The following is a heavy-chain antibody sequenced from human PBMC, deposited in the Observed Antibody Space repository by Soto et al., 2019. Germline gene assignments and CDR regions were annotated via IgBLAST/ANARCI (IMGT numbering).Heavy chain of an antibody. J-gene: IGHJ3*02. D-gene: IGHD3-3*01. Sequence: GGSLRLSCAASTLTFSNYAITWVRQSPGKGLEWVSGISGSGAKTYYADSVKGLFTISRDNSKNTVYLQMDSLRAEDTALYYCVAYAPRSGYYILGAFDIWGQGTMVTVSS. V-gene: IGHV3-23*01. CDR3: VAYAPRSGYYILGAFDI. CDR2: ISGSGAKT. CDR1: TLTFSNYA.